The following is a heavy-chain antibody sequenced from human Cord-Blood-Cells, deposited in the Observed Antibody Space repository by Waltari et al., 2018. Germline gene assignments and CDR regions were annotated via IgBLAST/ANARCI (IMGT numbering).Heavy chain of an antibody. CDR3: ARRGFVVVPAAIDY. CDR2: IYYSGNT. J-gene: IGHJ4*02. V-gene: IGHV4-39*01. CDR1: GGSIRSRGYY. D-gene: IGHD2-2*01. Sequence: QLQLRESVPGLVKPSETLSLTCTVYGGSIRSRGYYRGGIRQPPGKGLEWIGSIYYSGNTYYNPSLKSRVTISVDTSKNQFSRKLSSVTAADTAVYYCARRGFVVVPAAIDYWGQGTLVTVSS.